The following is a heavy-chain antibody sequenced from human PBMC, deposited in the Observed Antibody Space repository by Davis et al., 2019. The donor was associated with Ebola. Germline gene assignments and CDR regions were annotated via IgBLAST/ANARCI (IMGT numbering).Heavy chain of an antibody. D-gene: IGHD2-8*01. CDR2: ISSSSSYT. Sequence: GGSLRLSCAASGFTFSDYYMSWIRQAPGKGLEWVSYISSSSSYTNYADSVRGRFTISRDNAKNSLYLQMNSLRAEDTAVYYCARGLDIVLMVYALDYWGQGTLVTVSS. J-gene: IGHJ4*02. CDR1: GFTFSDYY. V-gene: IGHV3-11*06. CDR3: ARGLDIVLMVYALDY.